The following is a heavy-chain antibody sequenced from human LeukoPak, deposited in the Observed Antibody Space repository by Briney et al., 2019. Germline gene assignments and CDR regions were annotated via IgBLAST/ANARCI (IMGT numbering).Heavy chain of an antibody. J-gene: IGHJ4*02. V-gene: IGHV5-51*01. CDR1: GYIFTNYC. Sequence: GESLKTSRKTPGYIFTNYCIAWGRQMPRTGLEWMGIIYPDDSDTRYSPSFQGQVTISADKSVTTAYLQWSSLRASDTAIYYCARHLYSDGQSGFDYWGQGTLVTVPS. CDR3: ARHLYSDGQSGFDY. D-gene: IGHD4-17*01. CDR2: IYPDDSDT.